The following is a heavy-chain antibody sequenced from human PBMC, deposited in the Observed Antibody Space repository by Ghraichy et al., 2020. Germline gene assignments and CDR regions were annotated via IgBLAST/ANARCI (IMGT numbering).Heavy chain of an antibody. Sequence: SETLSLTCAVYGGSFSGYYWSWIRQPPGKGLEWIGEINHSGSTNYNPSLKSRVTISVDTSKNQFSLKLSSVTAADTAVYYCARGQQRRSAAGRYYYYYYGMDVWGQGTTVTVSS. CDR2: INHSGST. J-gene: IGHJ6*02. CDR1: GGSFSGYY. D-gene: IGHD6-13*01. CDR3: ARGQQRRSAAGRYYYYYYGMDV. V-gene: IGHV4-34*01.